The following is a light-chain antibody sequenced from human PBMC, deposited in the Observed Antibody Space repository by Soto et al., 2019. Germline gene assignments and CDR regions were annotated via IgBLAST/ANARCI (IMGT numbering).Light chain of an antibody. CDR2: GAS. Sequence: EIVMTQSPATLSVSPGERATLSCRASQSVGSNLAWYQQKPGQAPRLLIYGASTRATGIPARFSGSGSGTEFPLPIRRLAFEDLAIYFCQQYNNWPPDRTFGQGTKVEIK. J-gene: IGKJ1*01. V-gene: IGKV3-15*01. CDR1: QSVGSN. CDR3: QQYNNWPPDRT.